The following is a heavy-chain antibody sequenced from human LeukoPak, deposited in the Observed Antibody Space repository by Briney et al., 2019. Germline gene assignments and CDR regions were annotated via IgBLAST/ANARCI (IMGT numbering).Heavy chain of an antibody. CDR2: IYYSGST. Sequence: SQTLSLTCTVSGGSISSGDYYWSWIRQPPGKGLEWIGYIYYSGSTYYNPSLKSRVTISVDTSKNQFSLKLSSVTAADTAVYYCARDRIVIVPAASNYYYGMDVWGQGTTVTVSS. D-gene: IGHD2-2*01. J-gene: IGHJ6*02. V-gene: IGHV4-30-4*01. CDR3: ARDRIVIVPAASNYYYGMDV. CDR1: GGSISSGDYY.